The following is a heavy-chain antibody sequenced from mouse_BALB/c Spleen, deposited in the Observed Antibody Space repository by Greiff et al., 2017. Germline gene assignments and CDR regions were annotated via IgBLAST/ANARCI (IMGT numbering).Heavy chain of an antibody. Sequence: VHLVESGPGLVAPSQSLSITCTVSGFSLTSYGVHWVRQPPGKGLEWLGVIWAGGSTNYNSALMSRLSISKDNSKSQVFLKMNSLQTDDTAMYYCAKDSSGYGGYYFDYWGQGTTLTVSS. CDR1: GFSLTSYG. CDR2: IWAGGST. J-gene: IGHJ2*01. V-gene: IGHV2-9*02. D-gene: IGHD3-1*01. CDR3: AKDSSGYGGYYFDY.